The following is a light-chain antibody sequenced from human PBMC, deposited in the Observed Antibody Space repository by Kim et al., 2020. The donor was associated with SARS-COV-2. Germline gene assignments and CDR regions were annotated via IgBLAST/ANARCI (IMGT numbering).Light chain of an antibody. CDR1: SLRSYY. J-gene: IGLJ2*01. Sequence: SSELTQDPAVSVALGQTVRITCQGDSLRSYYASWYQQKPGQAPLLVIYGKNNRPSGIPDRFSGSTSGNTASLTITGAQAEDEADYYCNSRDSSGNHLGVFGGGTQVTVL. CDR3: NSRDSSGNHLGV. V-gene: IGLV3-19*01. CDR2: GKN.